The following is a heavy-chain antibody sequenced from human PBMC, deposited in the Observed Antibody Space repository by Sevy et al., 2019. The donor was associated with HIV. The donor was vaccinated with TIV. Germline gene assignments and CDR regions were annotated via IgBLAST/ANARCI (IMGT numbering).Heavy chain of an antibody. V-gene: IGHV1-24*01. D-gene: IGHD3-22*01. J-gene: IGHJ4*02. CDR3: ATTKDYNDNNGDPFDY. CDR2: FDPEDGKT. Sequence: ASVKVSCKVSGSTLTRLSMHWVRQAPGKGLEWMASFDPEDGKTVYAEKFQGRVTMTEDTSTDTAYMGLSSLRSEDTAVYYCATTKDYNDNNGDPFDYSGQGTLVTVS. CDR1: GSTLTRLS.